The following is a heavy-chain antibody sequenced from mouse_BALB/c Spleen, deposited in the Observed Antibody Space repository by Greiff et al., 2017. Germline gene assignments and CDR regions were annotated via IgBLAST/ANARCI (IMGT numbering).Heavy chain of an antibody. Sequence: EAQLQQSGPELVKPGASVKISCKASGYTFTDYNMHWVKQSHGKSLEWIGYIYPYNGGTGYNQKFKSKATLTVDNSSSTAYMELRSLTSEDSAVYYCAREVTTRMDYWGQGTSVTVSS. CDR3: AREVTTRMDY. CDR1: GYTFTDYN. D-gene: IGHD2-5*01. CDR2: IYPYNGGT. J-gene: IGHJ4*01. V-gene: IGHV1S29*02.